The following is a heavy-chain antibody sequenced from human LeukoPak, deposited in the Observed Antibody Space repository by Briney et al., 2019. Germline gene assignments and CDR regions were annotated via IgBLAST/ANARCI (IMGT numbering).Heavy chain of an antibody. D-gene: IGHD5-12*01. J-gene: IGHJ3*02. CDR3: AKDNVGYYSSAFDI. CDR1: GFTFSSYG. Sequence: PGRSLRLSCAASGFTFSSYGMHWVRQAPGKGLGWVAVISYDGSNKYYADSVKGRFTISRDNSKNTLYLQMNSLRAEDTAVYYCAKDNVGYYSSAFDIWGQGTMVTVSS. CDR2: ISYDGSNK. V-gene: IGHV3-30*18.